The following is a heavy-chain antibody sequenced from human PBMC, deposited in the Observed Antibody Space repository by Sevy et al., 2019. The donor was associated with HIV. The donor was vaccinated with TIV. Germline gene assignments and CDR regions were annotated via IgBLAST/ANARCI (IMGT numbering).Heavy chain of an antibody. D-gene: IGHD2-15*01. J-gene: IGHJ4*02. CDR1: GYTFNSYI. CDR3: ARDFCSGGSCYSACVY. V-gene: IGHV1-3*04. Sequence: ASVKVSCKGSGYTFNSYIIYWVRQAPGQSLEWMGWVNTASGDRKYSQKFQGRVIITTDTSARTVYMELYNLRSEDTAFYFCARDFCSGGSCYSACVYWGQGTLVTVSS. CDR2: VNTASGDR.